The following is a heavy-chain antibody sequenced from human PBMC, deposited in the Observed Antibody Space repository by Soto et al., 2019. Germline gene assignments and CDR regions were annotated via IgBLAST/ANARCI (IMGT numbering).Heavy chain of an antibody. Sequence: SETLSLTCAVSGGSIISASYSWNWIRQSPGRGLEWIGHIYSSGSTYYNPSLKSRVSISVDTSNNQFSLKLASVTAADTAVYFCAREDAARIERWFDAWGQGILVTVSS. CDR3: AREDAARIERWFDA. CDR1: GGSIISASYS. CDR2: IYSSGST. J-gene: IGHJ5*02. D-gene: IGHD6-6*01. V-gene: IGHV4-31*11.